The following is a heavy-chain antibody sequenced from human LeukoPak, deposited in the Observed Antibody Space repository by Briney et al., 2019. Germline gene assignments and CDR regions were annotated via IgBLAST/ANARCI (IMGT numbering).Heavy chain of an antibody. Sequence: SETLSLTCTVSGGSISSYYWSWIRQPPGKGLEWIGYIYYSGSTNYNPSLKSRVTISVDTSKNQFSLKLSSVTAADTAVYYCARGNYDSSGYDWFDPWGQGTLVTVSS. CDR2: IYYSGST. CDR1: GGSISSYY. D-gene: IGHD3-22*01. V-gene: IGHV4-59*01. J-gene: IGHJ5*02. CDR3: ARGNYDSSGYDWFDP.